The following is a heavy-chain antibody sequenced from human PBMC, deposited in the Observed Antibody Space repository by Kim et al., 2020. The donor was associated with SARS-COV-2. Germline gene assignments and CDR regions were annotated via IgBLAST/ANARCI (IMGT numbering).Heavy chain of an antibody. CDR3: ARRSGWYTDY. CDR2: T. V-gene: IGHV5-51*01. Sequence: TRYRPSLQGQLTISADKSISPAYLQWSSLKASDTGMYYCARRSGWYTDYWGQGTLVTVSS. J-gene: IGHJ4*02. D-gene: IGHD6-19*01.